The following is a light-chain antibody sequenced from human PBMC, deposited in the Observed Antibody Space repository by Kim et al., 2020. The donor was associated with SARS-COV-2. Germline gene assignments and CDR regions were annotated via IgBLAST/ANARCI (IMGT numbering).Light chain of an antibody. Sequence: ASVGDRVTITCHATQVIRKFLNWYQQRPGKAPQLLIYDVSNLQTGVPSRFSGSGYGTEFTLTISSLQPEDFATYYCQQNDDFPITFGQGTRLEIK. J-gene: IGKJ5*01. V-gene: IGKV1-33*01. CDR1: QVIRKF. CDR3: QQNDDFPIT. CDR2: DVS.